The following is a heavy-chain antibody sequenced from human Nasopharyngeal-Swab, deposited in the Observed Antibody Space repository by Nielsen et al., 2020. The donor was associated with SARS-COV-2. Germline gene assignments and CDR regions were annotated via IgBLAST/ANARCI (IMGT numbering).Heavy chain of an antibody. Sequence: GESLKISCAASGFTFSSYEMNWVRQAPGKGLEWVSYISSSGSTIYYADSVKGRFTISRDNAKNSLYLQMNSLRAEDTAVYYRARGCVLTGPSCYYYGMDVWGQGTTVTVSS. V-gene: IGHV3-48*03. J-gene: IGHJ6*02. D-gene: IGHD3-9*01. CDR1: GFTFSSYE. CDR2: ISSSGSTI. CDR3: ARGCVLTGPSCYYYGMDV.